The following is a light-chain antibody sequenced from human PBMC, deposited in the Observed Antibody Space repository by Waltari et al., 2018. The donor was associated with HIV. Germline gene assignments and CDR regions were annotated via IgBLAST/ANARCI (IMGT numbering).Light chain of an antibody. J-gene: IGLJ3*02. CDR2: ANT. V-gene: IGLV1-51*01. CDR3: GTWESSLSASWV. Sequence: QSVLTQPPSVSAAPGQKVTITCPRTNSHLPKNYVSCYQQVPVTAPNLLIYANTTLPSGIPDRFSGSKSGTSATLEITGLQTGDEADYYCGTWESSLSASWVFGGGTKLTVL. CDR1: NSHLPKNY.